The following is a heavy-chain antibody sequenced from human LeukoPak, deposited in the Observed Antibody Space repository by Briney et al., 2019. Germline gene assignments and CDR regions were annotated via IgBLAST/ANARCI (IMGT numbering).Heavy chain of an antibody. CDR3: ARPQRGYSYGSDAFDI. CDR1: GFTFSSFA. V-gene: IGHV3-23*01. Sequence: GGSLRLSCAAYGFTFSSFAMSWVRQAPGKGLEWVSGIGVSGGSTYYAASVKGRFTISRDNSKNTLYLQLKSLRAEDTAVYYCARPQRGYSYGSDAFDIWGQETMVTVSS. D-gene: IGHD5-18*01. J-gene: IGHJ3*02. CDR2: IGVSGGST.